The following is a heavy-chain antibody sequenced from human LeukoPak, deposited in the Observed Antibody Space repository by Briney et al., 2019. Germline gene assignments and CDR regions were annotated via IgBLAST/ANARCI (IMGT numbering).Heavy chain of an antibody. Sequence: PGGSLRLSCAASGFTFSSYAMRWVRQAPGKGVEWVSGISTTGGSKSYADSVKGRFTISRDNPRNTLYMQMNSLRDEDTAVYYCAIMHRYYDGSGYWVQWVQGTLVTVSS. V-gene: IGHV3-23*01. CDR1: GFTFSSYA. J-gene: IGHJ4*02. CDR2: ISTTGGSK. D-gene: IGHD3-22*01. CDR3: AIMHRYYDGSGYWVQ.